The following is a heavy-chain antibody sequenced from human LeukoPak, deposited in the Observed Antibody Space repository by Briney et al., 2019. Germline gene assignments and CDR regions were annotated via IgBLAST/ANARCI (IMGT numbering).Heavy chain of an antibody. CDR2: IYYSGST. D-gene: IGHD3-10*01. J-gene: IGHJ1*01. V-gene: IGHV4-59*12. CDR3: AKDGSYGFQH. CDR1: GGSISNFY. Sequence: SETLSLTCTVSGGSISNFYWSWIRQPPGKGLEWIGYIYYSGSTNYNPSLKSRVTISVDTSKNQFSLRLSSVTAADTAVYYCAKDGSYGFQHWGQGTLVTVSS.